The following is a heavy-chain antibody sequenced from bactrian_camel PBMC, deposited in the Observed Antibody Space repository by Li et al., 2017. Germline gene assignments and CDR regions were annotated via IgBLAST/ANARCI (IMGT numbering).Heavy chain of an antibody. CDR2: IRSGGGLT. Sequence: QVQLVESGGGSVQAGGSLGLSCGASGSIYGDACVGWLRQAPGKGLEWVSIIRSGGGLTYYADSVKGRFTISRDNAKNTLYLHMNSLKTEDTAMYYCTKDLSYGTRNWARSARGQGTQVTVS. CDR1: GSIYGDAC. CDR3: TKDLSYGTRNWARSA. D-gene: IGHD3*01. J-gene: IGHJ4*01. V-gene: IGHV3S1*01.